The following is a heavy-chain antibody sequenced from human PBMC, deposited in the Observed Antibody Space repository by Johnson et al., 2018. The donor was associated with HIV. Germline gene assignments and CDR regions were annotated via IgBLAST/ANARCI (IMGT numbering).Heavy chain of an antibody. CDR3: AREGRTGPDTFDI. V-gene: IGHV3-23*04. CDR2: ISVSGDST. J-gene: IGHJ3*02. CDR1: GFTFSNYA. Sequence: VQLVESGGGLVQPGGSLRLSCAASGFTFSNYAMTWVRQSPGKGLEWVSTISVSGDSTYYADSVKGRFTISREKSKNTLFLQMNGLRAEDTAVYYCAREGRTGPDTFDIWGQGTMLTVSS.